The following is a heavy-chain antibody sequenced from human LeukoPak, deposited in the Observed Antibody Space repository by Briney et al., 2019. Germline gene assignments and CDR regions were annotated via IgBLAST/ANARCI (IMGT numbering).Heavy chain of an antibody. D-gene: IGHD3-9*01. CDR1: GFTFSNYW. CDR2: IKQDGNEK. Sequence: GGSLRLSCAASGFTFSNYWMSWVRQAPGKGLEWVANIKQDGNEKYCVGSVRGRFTISRDNAENSLYLQMNSLRAEDTAVYYCARHYDILTGAFPYYWGQGTLVTVSS. CDR3: ARHYDILTGAFPYY. V-gene: IGHV3-7*03. J-gene: IGHJ4*02.